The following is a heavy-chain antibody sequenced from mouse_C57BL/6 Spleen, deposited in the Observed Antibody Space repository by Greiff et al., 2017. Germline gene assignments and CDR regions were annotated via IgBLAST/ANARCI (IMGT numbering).Heavy chain of an antibody. V-gene: IGHV1-55*01. D-gene: IGHD2-1*01. CDR2: IYPGSGST. Sequence: QVQLQQPGAELVQPGASVKMSCTASGYTFTSYWITWVKQRPGQGLEWIGDIYPGSGSTNYNEKFKSKATLTVDTSSNTAYMQLSSLTSEDSAVYDCARGARYGNCVGYYAMDYLGQGTSVTGSS. J-gene: IGHJ4*01. CDR3: ARGARYGNCVGYYAMDY. CDR1: GYTFTSYW.